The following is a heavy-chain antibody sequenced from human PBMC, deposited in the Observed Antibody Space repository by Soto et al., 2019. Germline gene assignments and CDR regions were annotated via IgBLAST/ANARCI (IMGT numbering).Heavy chain of an antibody. J-gene: IGHJ5*02. CDR3: ARLYSNSAVGWFDP. CDR2: IYYSGST. Sequence: SETLSLTCTVSGGSISSSSYYWGWIRQPPGKGLEWIGSIYYSGSTYYNPSLKSRVTISVDTSKNQFSLKLSSVTAADTAVYYCARLYSNSAVGWFDPWGQGTLVTVSS. D-gene: IGHD4-4*01. CDR1: GGSISSSSYY. V-gene: IGHV4-39*01.